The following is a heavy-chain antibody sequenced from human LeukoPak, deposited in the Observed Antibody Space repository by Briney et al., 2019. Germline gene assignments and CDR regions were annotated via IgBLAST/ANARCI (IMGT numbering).Heavy chain of an antibody. J-gene: IGHJ4*02. V-gene: IGHV3-48*03. CDR3: ARDEAAAGRAFDY. Sequence: PGGSLRLSCAASGFTFSSYEMNWVRQVPGKGLEWVSYISSSGTTIYYADSVKGRFTISRDNAKNTLYLQMNSLRAEDTAVYYCARDEAAAGRAFDYWGQGTLVTVSS. D-gene: IGHD6-13*01. CDR1: GFTFSSYE. CDR2: ISSSGTTI.